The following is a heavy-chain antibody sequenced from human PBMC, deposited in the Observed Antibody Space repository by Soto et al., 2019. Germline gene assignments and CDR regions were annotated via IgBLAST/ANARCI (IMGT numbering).Heavy chain of an antibody. CDR2: ISAYNGNT. CDR3: ARDGYYDFWSGYRSDDYYYYGMDV. J-gene: IGHJ6*02. CDR1: GYTFTSYG. Sequence: GASVKVSCKASGYTFTSYGISWVRQAPGQGLEWMGWISAYNGNTNYAQKLQGRVTMTTDTSTGTAYMELRSLRSDDTAVYYCARDGYYDFWSGYRSDDYYYYGMDVWGQGTTVTVSS. D-gene: IGHD3-3*01. V-gene: IGHV1-18*01.